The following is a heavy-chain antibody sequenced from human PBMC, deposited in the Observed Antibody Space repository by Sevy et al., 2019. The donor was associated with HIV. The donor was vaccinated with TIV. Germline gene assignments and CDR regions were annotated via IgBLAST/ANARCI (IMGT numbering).Heavy chain of an antibody. CDR1: GFTFSSYA. D-gene: IGHD3-10*01. J-gene: IGHJ4*02. V-gene: IGHV3-30-3*01. CDR3: ARDRGSGKNVFFDY. CDR2: ISYDGSNK. Sequence: GGSLRLSCAASGFTFSSYAMHWVPQAPGKGLEWVAVISYDGSNKYYADSVKGRFTISRDNSKNTLYLQMNSLRTEDTAVYYCARDRGSGKNVFFDYWGQGTLVTVSS.